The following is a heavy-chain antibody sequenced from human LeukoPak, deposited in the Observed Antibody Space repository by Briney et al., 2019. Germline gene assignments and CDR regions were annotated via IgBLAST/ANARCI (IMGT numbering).Heavy chain of an antibody. V-gene: IGHV3-23*01. CDR1: AFTFSSYA. CDR3: AKVGPYDYVWGSYRRPDWFDP. J-gene: IGHJ5*02. CDR2: ISGSGGST. Sequence: GGSLRLSCAASAFTFSSYARSWVRQAPGKGLEWVSAISGSGGSTYYADSVKGRFTISRDNSKNTLYLQMNSLRAEDTAVYYCAKVGPYDYVWGSYRRPDWFDPWGQGTLVTVSS. D-gene: IGHD3-16*02.